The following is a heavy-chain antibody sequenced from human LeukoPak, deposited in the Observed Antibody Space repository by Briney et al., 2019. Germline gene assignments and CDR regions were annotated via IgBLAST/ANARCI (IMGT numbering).Heavy chain of an antibody. Sequence: GGSLRLSCAASGFTVSSNYMSWVRQAPGKGLEWVSVIYSGGNTYSADSVKGRFTISRDNSKNTLYLQMNSLRAEDTAVYYCAKGDMVRGVIITLDAFDIWGQGTMVTVSS. J-gene: IGHJ3*02. V-gene: IGHV3-53*01. CDR2: IYSGGNT. CDR3: AKGDMVRGVIITLDAFDI. CDR1: GFTVSSNY. D-gene: IGHD3-10*01.